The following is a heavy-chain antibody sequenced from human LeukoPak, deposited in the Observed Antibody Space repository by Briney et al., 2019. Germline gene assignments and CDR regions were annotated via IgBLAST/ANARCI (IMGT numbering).Heavy chain of an antibody. Sequence: EASVKISCKVSGYTFTDYYMHWVQQAPGKGLEWMGLVDPEDGETIYAEKFQGRVTITADTSTDTAYMELSSLRSEDTAAYYCATAATTGYSSSRDAFDIWGQGTMVTVSS. D-gene: IGHD6-13*01. J-gene: IGHJ3*02. CDR3: ATAATTGYSSSRDAFDI. CDR1: GYTFTDYY. V-gene: IGHV1-69-2*01. CDR2: VDPEDGET.